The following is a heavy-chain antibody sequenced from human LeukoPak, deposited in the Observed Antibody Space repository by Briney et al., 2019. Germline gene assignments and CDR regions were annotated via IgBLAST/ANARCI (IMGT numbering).Heavy chain of an antibody. D-gene: IGHD5-18*01. V-gene: IGHV3-23*01. CDR2: ISGSGDSA. J-gene: IGHJ4*02. CDR1: GFTFSSYA. Sequence: PGGSLRLSCAASGFTFSSYAMGGGRQAVGKGVEWGSIISGSGDSAYYADSVKGRFTISRDNSKNTLYLQMNSLRAEDTAIFYCAKDKIGYPYYFDYWGQGTLVTVSS. CDR3: AKDKIGYPYYFDY.